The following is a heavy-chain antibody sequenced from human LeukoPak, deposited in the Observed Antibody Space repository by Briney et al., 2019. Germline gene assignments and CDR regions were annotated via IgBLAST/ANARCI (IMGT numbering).Heavy chain of an antibody. V-gene: IGHV3-21*04. CDR1: GFTFSSYS. Sequence: GGSLRLSCAASGFTFSSYSMNWVRQAPGKGLEWVSSISSSSSYIYYADSVKGRFTISRDNAKNSLYLQMNSLRAEDTAVYYCAKGTHYDSSGYYRPLFDYWGQGTLVTVSS. CDR2: ISSSSSYI. D-gene: IGHD3-22*01. J-gene: IGHJ4*02. CDR3: AKGTHYDSSGYYRPLFDY.